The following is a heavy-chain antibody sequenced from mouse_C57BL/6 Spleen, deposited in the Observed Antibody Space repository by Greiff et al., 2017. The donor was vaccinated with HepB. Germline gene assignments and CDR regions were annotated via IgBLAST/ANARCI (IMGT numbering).Heavy chain of an antibody. Sequence: VQLKESGPELVKPGASVKMSCKASGYTFTDYNMHWVKQSHGKSLEWIGYINPNNGGTSYNQKFKGKATLTVNKSSSTAYMELRSLTSEDSAVYYCARKGDSSGYGYYYAMDYWGQGTSVTVSS. V-gene: IGHV1-22*01. J-gene: IGHJ4*01. D-gene: IGHD3-2*02. CDR2: INPNNGGT. CDR1: GYTFTDYN. CDR3: ARKGDSSGYGYYYAMDY.